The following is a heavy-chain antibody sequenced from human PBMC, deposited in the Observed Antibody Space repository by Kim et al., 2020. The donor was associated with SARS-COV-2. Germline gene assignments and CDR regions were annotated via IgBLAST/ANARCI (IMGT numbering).Heavy chain of an antibody. V-gene: IGHV3-66*01. CDR1: GFTVSSNY. J-gene: IGHJ4*02. CDR2: IYSGGST. Sequence: GGSLRLSCAASGFTVSSNYMSWVRQAPGKGLEWGSVIYSGGSTYYADSVKGRFTISRDNSKNTLYLQMNSLRAEDTAVYYCARGGGIAVAGTKPFDYWGQGTLVTVSS. CDR3: ARGGGIAVAGTKPFDY. D-gene: IGHD6-19*01.